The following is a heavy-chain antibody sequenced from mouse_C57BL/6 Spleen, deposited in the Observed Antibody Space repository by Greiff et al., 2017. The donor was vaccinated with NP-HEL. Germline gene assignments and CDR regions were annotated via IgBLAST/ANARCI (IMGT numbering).Heavy chain of an antibody. CDR1: GYTFTSYT. D-gene: IGHD4-1*02. J-gene: IGHJ4*01. CDR3: ASTGRGAMDY. CDR2: INPSSGYT. Sequence: VQLQQSGAELARPGASVKMSCKASGYTFTSYTMHWVKQRPGQGLEWIGYINPSSGYTKYNQKFKDKATLTADKSSSTAYMQLSSLTSEDSAVYYCASTGRGAMDYWGQGTSVTVSS. V-gene: IGHV1-4*01.